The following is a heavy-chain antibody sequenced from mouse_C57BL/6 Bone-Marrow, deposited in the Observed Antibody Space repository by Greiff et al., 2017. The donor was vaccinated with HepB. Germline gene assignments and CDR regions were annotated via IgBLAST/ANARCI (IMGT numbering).Heavy chain of an antibody. V-gene: IGHV1-50*01. CDR1: GYTFTSYW. J-gene: IGHJ3*01. Sequence: QVQLQQPGAELVKPGASVKLSCKASGYTFTSYWMQWVKQRPGQGLEWIGEIDPSDSYTNYNQKFKGKATLTVDTSSSTAYMQLSSLTSEDSAVYYCARLYGSRRTWFAYWGQGTLVTVSA. D-gene: IGHD1-1*01. CDR3: ARLYGSRRTWFAY. CDR2: IDPSDSYT.